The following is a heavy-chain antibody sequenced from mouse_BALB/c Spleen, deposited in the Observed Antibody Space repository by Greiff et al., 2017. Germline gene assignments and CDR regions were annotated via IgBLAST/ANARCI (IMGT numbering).Heavy chain of an antibody. CDR3: ARDGNLYYYAMDY. CDR2: IDPANGNT. CDR1: GFNIKDTY. J-gene: IGHJ4*01. V-gene: IGHV14-3*02. Sequence: VQLQQSGAELVKPGASVKLSCTASGFNIKDTYMHWVKQSPEQGLEWIGRIDPANGNTKYDPKFQGKATITADTSSNTAYLQLSSLTSEDTAVYYCARDGNLYYYAMDYWGQGTSVTVSA. D-gene: IGHD1-1*01.